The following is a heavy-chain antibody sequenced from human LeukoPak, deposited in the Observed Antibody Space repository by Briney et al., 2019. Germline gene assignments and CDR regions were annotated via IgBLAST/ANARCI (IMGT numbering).Heavy chain of an antibody. CDR1: GFTFSSYG. V-gene: IGHV3-30*02. CDR2: IRYDGSNK. J-gene: IGHJ4*02. Sequence: GGSLRLSCAASGFTFSSYGMHWVRQAPGKGLEWVAFIRYDGSNKYYADSVKGRFTISRDNSKNTLYLQMNSLRAEDTAVYYCAKERGYSYGYLGYWGQGTLVTVSS. CDR3: AKERGYSYGYLGY. D-gene: IGHD5-18*01.